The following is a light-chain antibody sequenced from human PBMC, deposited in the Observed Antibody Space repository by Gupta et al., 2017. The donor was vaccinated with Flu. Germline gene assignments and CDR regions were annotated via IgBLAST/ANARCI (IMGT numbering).Light chain of an antibody. V-gene: IGLV3-9*01. CDR1: NIGSKN. J-gene: IGLJ3*02. CDR3: QVWDSSTAV. Sequence: SYELTQPLSVSVALGQTARITCGGNNIGSKNVHWYQQKPGQAPVLVIYRDSNRPSGIPERFSGSNSGNTAKLTISRAQAGDEADYYCQVWDSSTAVFGGGTKLTVL. CDR2: RDS.